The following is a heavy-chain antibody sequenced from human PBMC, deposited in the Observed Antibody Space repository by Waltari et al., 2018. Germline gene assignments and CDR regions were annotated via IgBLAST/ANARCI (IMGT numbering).Heavy chain of an antibody. CDR3: ARVATKTYSSPVPGRPYYYGMDV. J-gene: IGHJ6*02. CDR2: MNMYGGSR. CDR1: GFTFSRYW. V-gene: IGHV3-74*01. D-gene: IGHD3-22*01. Sequence: EEQLVESGGGLAQPGESLRLSCAASGFTFSRYWMDWVRQAPGKGLVWVSRMNMYGGSRTYADCGKGRFTIYRDNAKNTLYVQMNRLRAEDTAVYYCARVATKTYSSPVPGRPYYYGMDVWGQGTTVTVSS.